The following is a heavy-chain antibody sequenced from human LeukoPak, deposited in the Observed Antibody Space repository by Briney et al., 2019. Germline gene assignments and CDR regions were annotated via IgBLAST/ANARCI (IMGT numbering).Heavy chain of an antibody. CDR2: IYYSGST. D-gene: IGHD6-19*01. CDR1: GYSISSGYY. J-gene: IGHJ5*02. Sequence: PSETLSLTCSVSGYSISSGYYWGWIRQPPGKGLEWIGYIYYSGSTNYNPSLKSRVTISVDTSKNQFSLKLSSVTAADTAVYYCARGGYSSGFDPWGQGTLVTVSS. V-gene: IGHV4-61*01. CDR3: ARGGYSSGFDP.